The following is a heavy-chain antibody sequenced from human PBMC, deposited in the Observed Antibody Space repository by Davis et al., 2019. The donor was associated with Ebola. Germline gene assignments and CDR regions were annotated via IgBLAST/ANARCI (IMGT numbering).Heavy chain of an antibody. Sequence: PGGSLRLSCAASGFTFSSYAMHWVRQAPGKGLEWVAVISYDGSNKYYADSVKGRFTISRDNSKNTLYLQMNSLRAEDTAVYYCARDRGADTAMVTPHLDYWGQGTLVTVSS. CDR3: ARDRGADTAMVTPHLDY. V-gene: IGHV3-30-3*01. J-gene: IGHJ4*02. D-gene: IGHD5-18*01. CDR2: ISYDGSNK. CDR1: GFTFSSYA.